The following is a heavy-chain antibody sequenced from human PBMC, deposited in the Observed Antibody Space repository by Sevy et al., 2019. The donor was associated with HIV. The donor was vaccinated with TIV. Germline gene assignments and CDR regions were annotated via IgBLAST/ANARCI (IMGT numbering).Heavy chain of an antibody. Sequence: GGSLRLSCAASGFTFAKYSMSWVSQAPGKGLEWVSTFSFGCGRINYADSVKGRFTISRDDTKNKPFLQMNSLRAEDTATYFCAREGCTQPHDYWGQGTLVTVSS. CDR1: GFTFAKYS. V-gene: IGHV3-23*01. CDR3: AREGCTQPHDY. D-gene: IGHD2-8*01. J-gene: IGHJ4*02. CDR2: FSFGCGRI.